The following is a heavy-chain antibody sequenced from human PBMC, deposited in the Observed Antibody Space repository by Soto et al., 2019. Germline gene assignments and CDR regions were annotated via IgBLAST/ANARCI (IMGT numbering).Heavy chain of an antibody. CDR1: GFTFGTTD. Sequence: QLLQSGGGLVQPGGSLTLSCAASGFTFGTTDMSWVRQAPGEGLEWVSTIDGSGGITYYADSVKGRFTISRDNSRNTVYLQMNSLRVDYTALYYCVKNSGWFNPWGQGALFTVSS. V-gene: IGHV3-23*01. D-gene: IGHD3-10*01. CDR2: IDGSGGIT. CDR3: VKNSGWFNP. J-gene: IGHJ5*02.